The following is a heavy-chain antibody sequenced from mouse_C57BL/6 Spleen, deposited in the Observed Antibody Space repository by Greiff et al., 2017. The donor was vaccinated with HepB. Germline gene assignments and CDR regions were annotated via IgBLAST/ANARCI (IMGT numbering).Heavy chain of an antibody. CDR2: INPYNGGT. CDR3: ARGRSYDYAMDY. J-gene: IGHJ4*01. CDR1: GYTFTDYY. V-gene: IGHV1-19*01. D-gene: IGHD2-12*01. Sequence: VQLQQSGPVLVKPGASVKMSCKASGYTFTDYYMNWVKQSHGKSLEWIGVINPYNGGTSYNQKFKGKATLTVDKSSSTAYMELNSLTSEDSAVYYCARGRSYDYAMDYWGQGTSVTVSS.